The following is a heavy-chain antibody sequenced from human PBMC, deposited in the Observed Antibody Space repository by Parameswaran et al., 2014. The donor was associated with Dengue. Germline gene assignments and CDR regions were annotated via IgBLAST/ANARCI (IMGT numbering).Heavy chain of an antibody. V-gene: IGHV5-51*01. Sequence: VRQALGKGLEWMGIIYPGDSDTRYSPPFQGQVTISADKSISTAYLQWSSLKASDTAMYYCASSSGWYGGYGMDVWGPRDHGHRLL. J-gene: IGHJ6*01. D-gene: IGHD6-19*01. CDR3: ASSSGWYGGYGMDV. CDR2: IYPGDSDT.